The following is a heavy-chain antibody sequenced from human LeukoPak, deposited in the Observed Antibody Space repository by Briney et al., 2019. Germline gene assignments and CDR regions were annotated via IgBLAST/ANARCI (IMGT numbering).Heavy chain of an antibody. V-gene: IGHV3-33*08. Sequence: GVSLRLSCAASGFTFSSYGMHWVRRAPGKGLEWVAVIWYDGSNKYYADSVKGRFTISRDNSKNTLYLQMNSLRAEDTAVYYCARSRLHARWYFDYWGQGTLVTVSS. CDR2: IWYDGSNK. CDR3: ARSRLHARWYFDY. J-gene: IGHJ4*02. D-gene: IGHD4-11*01. CDR1: GFTFSSYG.